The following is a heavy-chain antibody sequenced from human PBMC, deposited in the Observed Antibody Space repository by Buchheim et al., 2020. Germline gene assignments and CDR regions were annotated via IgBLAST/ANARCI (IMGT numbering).Heavy chain of an antibody. V-gene: IGHV3-30-3*01. J-gene: IGHJ4*02. D-gene: IGHD2-2*01. CDR1: GFTFSSYA. CDR2: ISYDGSNK. CDR3: AREEVPAAVDY. Sequence: QVQLVESGGGVVQPGRSLRLSCAASGFTFSSYAMHWVRQAPGKGLEWVAVISYDGSNKYYADSVKGRFTISRDNSKNTLYLQMNSLRAEDTAVYYCAREEVPAAVDYGGQRTL.